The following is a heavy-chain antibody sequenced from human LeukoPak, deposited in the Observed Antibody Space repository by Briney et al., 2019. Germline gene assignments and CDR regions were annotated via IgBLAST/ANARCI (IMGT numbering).Heavy chain of an antibody. D-gene: IGHD3-16*01. CDR2: ISYDGSNK. J-gene: IGHJ4*02. CDR3: AKDRAGEIDY. Sequence: PGGSPRLSCAASGFTFSSYGMHWVRQAPGKGLEWVAVISYDGSNKYYADSVKGRFTISRDNSKNTLYLQMNSLRAEDTAVYYCAKDRAGEIDYWGQGTLVTVSS. V-gene: IGHV3-30*18. CDR1: GFTFSSYG.